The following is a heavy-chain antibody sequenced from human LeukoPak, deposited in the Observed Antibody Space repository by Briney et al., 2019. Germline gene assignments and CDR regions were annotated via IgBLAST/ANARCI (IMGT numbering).Heavy chain of an antibody. J-gene: IGHJ4*02. V-gene: IGHV1-2*02. Sequence: ASVKVSCKASGYTFTGCYMHWVRQAPGQGLEWMGWINPNSGGTNYAQKFQGRVTMTRDTSISTAYMELSRLRSDDTAVYCCARGYSSGWYGVCDYWGQGTLVTVSS. CDR2: INPNSGGT. CDR3: ARGYSSGWYGVCDY. D-gene: IGHD6-19*01. CDR1: GYTFTGCY.